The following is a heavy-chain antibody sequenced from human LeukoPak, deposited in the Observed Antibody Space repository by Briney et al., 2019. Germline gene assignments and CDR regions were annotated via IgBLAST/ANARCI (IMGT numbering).Heavy chain of an antibody. D-gene: IGHD4-11*01. V-gene: IGHV4-34*01. CDR1: GGSFSGYY. CDR3: ARGVTTVTYFDY. CDR2: INHSGST. Sequence: SETLSLTCAVYGGSFSGYYWSWIRQPPEKGLEWIGEINHSGSTNYNPSLKSRVTISVDTSKNQFSLKLSSVTAADTAVYYCARGVTTVTYFDYWGQGTLVTVSS. J-gene: IGHJ4*02.